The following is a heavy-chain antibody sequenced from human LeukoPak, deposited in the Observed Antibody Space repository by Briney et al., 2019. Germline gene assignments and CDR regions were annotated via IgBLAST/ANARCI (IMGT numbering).Heavy chain of an antibody. CDR3: ARVKSAAQPWGSVFGAFDI. D-gene: IGHD3-16*01. Sequence: SETLSLTCTVSGGSISSYYWSWIRQPPGKGLEWIGYIYYSGSTNYNPSLNRRVTISVDTSKNQFSLKLSSVTAADTAVYYCARVKSAAQPWGSVFGAFDIWGQGTMVTVSS. V-gene: IGHV4-59*08. J-gene: IGHJ3*02. CDR2: IYYSGST. CDR1: GGSISSYY.